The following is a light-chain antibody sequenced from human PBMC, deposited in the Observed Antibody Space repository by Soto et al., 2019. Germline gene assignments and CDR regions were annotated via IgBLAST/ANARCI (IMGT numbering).Light chain of an antibody. V-gene: IGKV3-20*01. CDR1: QSVNSNY. CDR2: GAS. CDR3: QLYGSSPPQYT. J-gene: IGKJ3*01. Sequence: EIVLTQSPGTLSLSPGERATLSCRASQSVNSNYLAWYQQRPGQAPRLLIFGASYRATGIPDRFSGSGSGTDFAHNLSGLELRDFAVYHWQLYGSSPPQYTFGPGNKV.